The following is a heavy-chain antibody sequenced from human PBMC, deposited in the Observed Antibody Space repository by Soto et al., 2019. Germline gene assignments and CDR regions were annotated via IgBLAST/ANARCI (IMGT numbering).Heavy chain of an antibody. D-gene: IGHD6-19*01. J-gene: IGHJ4*02. CDR3: ARDLALAGNY. V-gene: IGHV3-74*01. CDR2: INSDGSST. Sequence: LILSCAASGFTFSSYWMHWVRQAPGKGLVWVSRINSDGSSTSYADSVKGRFTISRDNANNSLFLQMNSLRAEDTATYYCARDLALAGNYWGQGVLVTVSS. CDR1: GFTFSSYW.